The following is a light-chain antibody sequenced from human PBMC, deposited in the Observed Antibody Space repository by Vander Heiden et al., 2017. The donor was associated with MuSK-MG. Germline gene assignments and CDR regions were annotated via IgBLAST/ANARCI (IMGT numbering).Light chain of an antibody. CDR1: QTLVHSNGYNC. Sequence: IVMTQSPLSLLVTPGAPASILCRCSQTLVHSNGYNCLDRCLQKPGQTLQLLMYLGSNRASGVPDRCSGSGSGTDFTLKISRGEAEDVGVYYCMQALQTPRYTFGQGTKLEIK. J-gene: IGKJ2*01. CDR3: MQALQTPRYT. CDR2: LGS. V-gene: IGKV2-28*01.